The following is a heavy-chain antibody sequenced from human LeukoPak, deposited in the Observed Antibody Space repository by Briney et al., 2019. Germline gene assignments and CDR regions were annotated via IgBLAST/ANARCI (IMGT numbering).Heavy chain of an antibody. CDR2: IYYSGST. J-gene: IGHJ4*02. CDR1: GGSISSYY. V-gene: IGHV4-59*12. CDR3: ARGPYYDYVWGSADY. Sequence: SETLSLTFTVSGGSISSYYWSWIRQPPGKGLEWIGYIYYSGSTNYNPSLKGRVTISVDTSKNQFSLKLSSVTAADTAVYYCARGPYYDYVWGSADYWGQGTLVTVSS. D-gene: IGHD3-16*01.